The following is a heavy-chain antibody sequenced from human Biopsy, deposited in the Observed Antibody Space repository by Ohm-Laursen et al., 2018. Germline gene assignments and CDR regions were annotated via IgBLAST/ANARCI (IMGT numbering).Heavy chain of an antibody. V-gene: IGHV1-2*02. Sequence: SVTVSCQASGYTFTGYHVHWVRQAPGQGLEWMGWINAKTGDTNYAQKFQGRVTMTRDTSISTAYVDLSSLRSDDTAVYYCTRGGYYYDSLAYYYWFDPWGQGTLVTVSS. J-gene: IGHJ5*02. D-gene: IGHD3-22*01. CDR1: GYTFTGYH. CDR2: INAKTGDT. CDR3: TRGGYYYDSLAYYYWFDP.